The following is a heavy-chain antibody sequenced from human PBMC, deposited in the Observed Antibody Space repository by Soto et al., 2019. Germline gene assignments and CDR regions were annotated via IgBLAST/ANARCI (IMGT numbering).Heavy chain of an antibody. D-gene: IGHD6-13*01. CDR1: GFTFSSYS. Sequence: PGGSLRLSCAASGFTFSSYSMNWVRQAPGKGLEWVSSISSSSSYIYYADSVKGRFTISRDNAKNSLYLQMNSLRAEDTAVYYCARYLIVSCSSCQGSAFDIWGQGTMVT. V-gene: IGHV3-21*01. J-gene: IGHJ3*02. CDR3: ARYLIVSCSSCQGSAFDI. CDR2: ISSSSSYI.